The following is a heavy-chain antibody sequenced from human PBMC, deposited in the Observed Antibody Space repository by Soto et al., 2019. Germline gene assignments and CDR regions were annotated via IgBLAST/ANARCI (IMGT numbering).Heavy chain of an antibody. CDR2: IGTNGADK. V-gene: IGHV3-23*01. J-gene: IGHJ6*02. CDR3: AADYLRHNSLNGYYYSYGMDV. CDR1: GITFSTYA. D-gene: IGHD4-17*01. Sequence: EVQLLESGGGFVQPGGSLRLSCAASGITFSTYAMSWVRRAPGKGLEWVSTIGTNGADKQYADFVKGRFTVSRDRSDGTLSLQMNSLRADATAVYYCAADYLRHNSLNGYYYSYGMDVWGQGTTVTVSS.